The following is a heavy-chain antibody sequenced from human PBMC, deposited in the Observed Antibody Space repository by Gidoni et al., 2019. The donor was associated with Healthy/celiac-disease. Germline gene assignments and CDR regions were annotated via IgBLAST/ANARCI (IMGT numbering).Heavy chain of an antibody. CDR2: RSYDGSNK. D-gene: IGHD6-19*01. CDR3: AKDKYSSGWYGPFDY. CDR1: GFTFSSYG. V-gene: IGHV3-30*18. J-gene: IGHJ4*02. Sequence: QVQLVESGGGVVQPGRSLRLSCAASGFTFSSYGMHWVRQAPGKGLEWVAVRSYDGSNKYYADSVKGRFTISRDNSKNTLYLQMNSLRAEDTAVYYCAKDKYSSGWYGPFDYWGQGTLVTVSS.